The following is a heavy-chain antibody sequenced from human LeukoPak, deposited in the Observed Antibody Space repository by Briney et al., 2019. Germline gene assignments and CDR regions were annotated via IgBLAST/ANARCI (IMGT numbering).Heavy chain of an antibody. V-gene: IGHV3-73*01. CDR3: TRHNGYCGGDCYPD. CDR2: IRSKANSYAT. CDR1: GFTFSGSA. J-gene: IGHJ4*02. D-gene: IGHD2-21*02. Sequence: GGSLKLSCAASGFTFSGSAMHWVRQASGKGLEWVGRIRSKANSYATASAASVKGRFTISRDDSKNTAYLQMNSLKTEDTAVYYCTRHNGYCGGDCYPDWGQGTLVTVSS.